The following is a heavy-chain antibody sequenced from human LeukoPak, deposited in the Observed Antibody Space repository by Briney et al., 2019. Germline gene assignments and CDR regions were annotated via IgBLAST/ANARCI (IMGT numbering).Heavy chain of an antibody. CDR1: GFTFSSYW. V-gene: IGHV3-74*01. Sequence: TGGSLRLSCAASGFTFSSYWMHWVRHAPGKGLVWVSRINSDGSSTSYADSVKGRFTISRDNAKTTLYLQMNSLRAEDTAVYYCASNNREQQFDYWGQGTLVTVSS. CDR2: INSDGSST. CDR3: ASNNREQQFDY. J-gene: IGHJ4*02. D-gene: IGHD6-13*01.